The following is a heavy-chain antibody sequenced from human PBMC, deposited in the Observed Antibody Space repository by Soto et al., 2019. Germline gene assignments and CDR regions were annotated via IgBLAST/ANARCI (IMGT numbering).Heavy chain of an antibody. Sequence: GGSLRLSCAASGFTFSSYWMSWVRQAPGKGLEWVANIKQDGSEKYYVDSGKGRFTISRDNAKNSLYLQMNSLRAEDTAVYYCASCHSGSYYFDYWGQGTLVTVSS. J-gene: IGHJ4*02. CDR3: ASCHSGSYYFDY. CDR2: IKQDGSEK. V-gene: IGHV3-7*01. D-gene: IGHD1-26*01. CDR1: GFTFSSYW.